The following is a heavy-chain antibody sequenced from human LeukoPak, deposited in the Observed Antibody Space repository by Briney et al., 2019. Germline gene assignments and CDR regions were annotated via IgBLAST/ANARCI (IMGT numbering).Heavy chain of an antibody. CDR1: GFTFSNYW. CDR3: ARDSEVPGRGFDP. D-gene: IGHD6-19*01. Sequence: GGSLRLSCAASGFTFSNYWMHWVRQAPGKGLVWVSRIKFDGIETNYADSVKGRFTISRDNDRNTLFLQLNRLRADDTAVYYCARDSEVPGRGFDPWGQGTLVTVSS. J-gene: IGHJ5*02. V-gene: IGHV3-74*01. CDR2: IKFDGIET.